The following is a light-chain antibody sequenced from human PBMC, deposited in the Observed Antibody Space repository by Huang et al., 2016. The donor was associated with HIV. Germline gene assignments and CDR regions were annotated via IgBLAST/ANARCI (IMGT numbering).Light chain of an antibody. Sequence: AIQMTQSPSSLSASVGDRVTITCRASQGIGNDLGWYQQKPGKTPKPLIYAASNSQTGGPSRFSGSGSDTDFTLTISSLQPEDFATYYCLQVYNYPFTFGPGTKVDIK. CDR1: QGIGND. J-gene: IGKJ3*01. V-gene: IGKV1-6*01. CDR2: AAS. CDR3: LQVYNYPFT.